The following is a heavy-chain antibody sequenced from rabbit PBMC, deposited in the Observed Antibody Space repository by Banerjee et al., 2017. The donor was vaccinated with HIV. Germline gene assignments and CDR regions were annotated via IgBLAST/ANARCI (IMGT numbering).Heavy chain of an antibody. Sequence: QEQLEESGGDLVKPEGSLTLTCTASGFSFSSSYWICWVRQAPGKGLEWIACIYADDDNTYYASWAKGRFSISKTSSTTVTLQMTSLTAADTATYFCARNINRDSNLWGPGTLVTV. J-gene: IGHJ4*01. D-gene: IGHD4-2*01. CDR3: ARNINRDSNL. V-gene: IGHV1S45*01. CDR2: IYADDDNT. CDR1: GFSFSSSYW.